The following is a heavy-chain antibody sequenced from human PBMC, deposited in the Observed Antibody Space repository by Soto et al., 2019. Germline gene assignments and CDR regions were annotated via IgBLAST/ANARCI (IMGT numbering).Heavy chain of an antibody. D-gene: IGHD5-12*01. CDR2: ISGSGGST. J-gene: IGHJ6*02. V-gene: IGHV3-23*01. Sequence: GGSLRLSCAASGFTFSSYAMSWVRQAPGKGLEWVSAISGSGGSTYYADSVKGRFTISRDNSKNTLYLQMNSLRAEDTAVYYCAKDSGYDSEEPAYYYGMDVWGQGTTVTVSS. CDR3: AKDSGYDSEEPAYYYGMDV. CDR1: GFTFSSYA.